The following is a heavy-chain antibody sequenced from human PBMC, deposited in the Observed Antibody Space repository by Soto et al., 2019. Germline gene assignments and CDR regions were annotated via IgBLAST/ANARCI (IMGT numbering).Heavy chain of an antibody. CDR2: ISSSGSTI. CDR1: GFTFSDYY. V-gene: IGHV3-11*01. J-gene: IGHJ4*02. D-gene: IGHD2-2*01. Sequence: LRLSCAASGFTFSDYYMSWIRQAPGKGLEWVSYISSSGSTIYHADSVKGRFTISRDNAKNSLYLQMNSLRAEDTAVYYCARDPTRTSHPGYWGQGTLVTVSS. CDR3: ARDPTRTSHPGY.